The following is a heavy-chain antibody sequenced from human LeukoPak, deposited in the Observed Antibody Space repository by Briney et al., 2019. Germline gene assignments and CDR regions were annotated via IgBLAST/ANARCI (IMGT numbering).Heavy chain of an antibody. CDR2: IYYSGST. CDR1: GGSISSDDYY. V-gene: IGHV4-30-4*01. J-gene: IGHJ4*02. Sequence: PSETLSLTCTVSGGSISSDDYYWSWIRQPPGKGLEWIGYIYYSGSTYYNPSLKSRVTISVDTSKNQFSLKLSSVTAADTAVYYCAAGGFWSGYYWWGQGTLVTVSS. D-gene: IGHD3-3*01. CDR3: AAGGFWSGYYW.